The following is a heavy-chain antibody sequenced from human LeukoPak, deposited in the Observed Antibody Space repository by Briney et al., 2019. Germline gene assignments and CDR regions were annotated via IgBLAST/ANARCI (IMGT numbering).Heavy chain of an antibody. D-gene: IGHD1-1*01. CDR1: GFTFSDYD. J-gene: IGHJ4*02. CDR3: ARVAKERVGGVYYFDY. V-gene: IGHV3-13*01. Sequence: HTGGSLRLSCAASGFTFSDYDMHWVRQATGKGLEWVSAIGTAGDTYYTGSVKGRFTISRENAKNSLYLQMNSLRAGDTAVYSCARVAKERVGGVYYFDYWGQGTLVTVSS. CDR2: IGTAGDT.